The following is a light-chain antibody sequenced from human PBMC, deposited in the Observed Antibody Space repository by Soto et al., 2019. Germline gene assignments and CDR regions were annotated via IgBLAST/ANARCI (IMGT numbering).Light chain of an antibody. V-gene: IGLV1-40*01. Sequence: QSVLTQPPSVSGAPGQRVTISCTGSGSNIGAGYDVHWYQQLPGTAPKLLIYGNSNRPSGVPDRFSGSKSGTSASLAITGLQAEDEADYYCQSYDSRLSGYVVFGGGTKVTVL. CDR3: QSYDSRLSGYVV. CDR2: GNS. CDR1: GSNIGAGYD. J-gene: IGLJ2*01.